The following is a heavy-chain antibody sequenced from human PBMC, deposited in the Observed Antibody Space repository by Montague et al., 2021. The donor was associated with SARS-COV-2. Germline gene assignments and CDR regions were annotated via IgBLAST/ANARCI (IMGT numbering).Heavy chain of an antibody. V-gene: IGHV4-39*07. D-gene: IGHD3-10*01. CDR1: GGSITYSSYY. CDR2: IYYSGTA. J-gene: IGHJ5*01. Sequence: SETLSLTCTMSGGSITYSSYYWGWIRLPPGKGLEWIGSIYYSGTAYYXXXLKSRVTISLDMSKNQLSLRLKSTTAADTAVYFCARASFYYGSGSHYNNWFDSWGQGTVVTVSS. CDR3: ARASFYYGSGSHYNNWFDS.